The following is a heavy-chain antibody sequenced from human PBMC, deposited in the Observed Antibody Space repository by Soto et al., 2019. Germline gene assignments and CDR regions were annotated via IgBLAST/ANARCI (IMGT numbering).Heavy chain of an antibody. J-gene: IGHJ3*01. CDR3: AKGGSGSYSNAFDL. CDR1: CCSTSRSSEY. CDR2: IYYSGST. D-gene: IGHD3-10*01. V-gene: IGHV4-39*01. Sequence: SDTLSITWNVSCCSTSRSSEYWVCISQLPGKGLEWIGSIYYSGSTYYNPSLKSRVTISVDTSKNQFSMKLSSVTAADTAVYYCAKGGSGSYSNAFDLWGQGTMVTVSS.